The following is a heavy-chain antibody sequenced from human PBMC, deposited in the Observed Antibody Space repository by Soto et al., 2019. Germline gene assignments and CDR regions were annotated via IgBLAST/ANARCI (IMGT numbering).Heavy chain of an antibody. J-gene: IGHJ1*01. CDR1: GYTFSSFA. CDR2: IIPIFGTA. D-gene: IGHD3-22*01. CDR3: ARTNYYDSSGYSTAEYFQH. Sequence: SSAKVSCTASGYTFSSFAISWLRQAPGQGLAWMGGIIPIFGTANYAQKFQGRVTITADESTSTAYMELSSLRSEDTAVYYCARTNYYDSSGYSTAEYFQHWGQGTLVTVSS. V-gene: IGHV1-69*13.